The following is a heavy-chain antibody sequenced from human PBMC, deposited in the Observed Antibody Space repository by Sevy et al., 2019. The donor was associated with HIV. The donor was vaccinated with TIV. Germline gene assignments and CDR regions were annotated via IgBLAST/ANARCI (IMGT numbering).Heavy chain of an antibody. J-gene: IGHJ4*02. D-gene: IGHD3-10*01. Sequence: WGSLRLSCAASGFTFSSYWMSWVRQAPGKGLEWVANIKQDGSEKYYVDSVKGRFTISRDNAKNSLYLQMNSLRAEDTAVYYCARDLGFTMVRGVIYYFDYWGQGTLVTVSS. CDR2: IKQDGSEK. CDR3: ARDLGFTMVRGVIYYFDY. V-gene: IGHV3-7*01. CDR1: GFTFSSYW.